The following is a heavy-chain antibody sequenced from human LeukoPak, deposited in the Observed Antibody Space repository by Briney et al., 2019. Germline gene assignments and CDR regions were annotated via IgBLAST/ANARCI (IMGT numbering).Heavy chain of an antibody. V-gene: IGHV4-34*01. CDR3: AREWNYYAFEI. CDR1: GGSFSGYY. D-gene: IGHD1-7*01. J-gene: IGHJ3*02. CDR2: INHSGST. Sequence: SETLSLTCAVYGGSFSGYYWSWIRQPPGKGLEWIGEINHSGSTNYNPSLKNRVTILVDTSKNQFSLKLSSVTAADTAVYYCAREWNYYAFEIWGQGTMVSVSS.